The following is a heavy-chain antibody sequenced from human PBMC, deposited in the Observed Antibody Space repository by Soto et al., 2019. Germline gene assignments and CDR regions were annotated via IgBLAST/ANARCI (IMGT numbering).Heavy chain of an antibody. D-gene: IGHD3-22*01. J-gene: IGHJ4*02. Sequence: EVQLVESGGGLVQPGGSLRLYCAASGFTFSSYWMHWVRQAPGKGLVWVSRINSDGSSTSYADSVKGRFTISRDNAKNTLYLQMNSLRAGDTAVYYCARDPEGDYYDSSGTTYDYWGQGTLVTVSS. CDR1: GFTFSSYW. CDR2: INSDGSST. V-gene: IGHV3-74*01. CDR3: ARDPEGDYYDSSGTTYDY.